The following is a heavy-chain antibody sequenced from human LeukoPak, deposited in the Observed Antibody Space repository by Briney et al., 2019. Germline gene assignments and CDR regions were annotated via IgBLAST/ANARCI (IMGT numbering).Heavy chain of an antibody. CDR1: GFTFSSYA. Sequence: GGSLRLSCAASGFTFSSYAMSWVRQAPGKGLEWVSDINGSGGSTYYADSVKGRFTISRDNSKNTLYLQMNSLRADDTAVYYCARLFGGVTTFDYWGQGALVTVSS. J-gene: IGHJ4*02. CDR3: ARLFGGVTTFDY. D-gene: IGHD2-8*02. V-gene: IGHV3-23*01. CDR2: INGSGGST.